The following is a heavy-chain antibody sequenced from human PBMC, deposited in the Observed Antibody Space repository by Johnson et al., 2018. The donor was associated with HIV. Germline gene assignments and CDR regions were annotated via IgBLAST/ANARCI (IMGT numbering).Heavy chain of an antibody. CDR1: GFTFSSYW. J-gene: IGHJ3*02. CDR2: IKQDGSEK. CDR3: STGDIVVVAGAMLLPLHDAFDI. V-gene: IGHV3-7*03. Sequence: VQLVESGGGLVQPGGSLRLSCAASGFTFSSYWMSWVRQAPGKGLEWVANIKQDGSEKYYVDSVKGRFTISRDNAKNSLYLQMNSLKIEDTPVYYCSTGDIVVVAGAMLLPLHDAFDIWGQGTMVTVSS. D-gene: IGHD2-15*01.